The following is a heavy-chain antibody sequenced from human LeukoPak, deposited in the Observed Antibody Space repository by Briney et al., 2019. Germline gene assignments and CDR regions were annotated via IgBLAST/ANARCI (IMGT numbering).Heavy chain of an antibody. CDR3: ARARHSSYPSAPNWFDP. CDR2: TYYRSKWYN. CDR1: GDSVSSNSAA. V-gene: IGHV6-1*01. D-gene: IGHD6-6*01. Sequence: SQTLSLTCAISGDSVSSNSAAWNWIRQSPSRGLEWLGRTYYRSKWYNDYAVSVKSRITINPDTSKNQFSLQLNSVTPEDTAVDYCARARHSSYPSAPNWFDPWGQGTLVTVSS. J-gene: IGHJ5*02.